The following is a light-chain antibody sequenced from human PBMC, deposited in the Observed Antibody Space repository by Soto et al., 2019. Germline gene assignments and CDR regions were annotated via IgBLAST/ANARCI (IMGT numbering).Light chain of an antibody. V-gene: IGLV2-23*01. CDR1: SSDVGSYKF. CDR3: CSYAGSSTLV. Sequence: QSALTQPASVSGSPGQSITISCTGTSSDVGSYKFVSWYQQHPGKAPKLMIYEGSKRPSGVSSRFSGSKSGNTAALTISGLQAEDEGDYHCCSYAGSSTLVFGGGTKLTVL. J-gene: IGLJ3*02. CDR2: EGS.